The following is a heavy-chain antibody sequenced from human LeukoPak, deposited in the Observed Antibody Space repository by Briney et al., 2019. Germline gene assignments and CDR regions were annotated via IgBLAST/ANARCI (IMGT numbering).Heavy chain of an antibody. CDR1: VGTFSSYA. CDR3: ARGPDYLSYGPTFYGDFAFDI. CDR2: IITIFGTA. Sequence: GASVKVSCKASVGTFSSYAISWVRQAPGQGLEWMGRIITIFGTANYAQKFQGRVTITTDESTSTAYMELSSRRSEDTAVYYCARGPDYLSYGPTFYGDFAFDIWGQGTMVTVSS. V-gene: IGHV1-69*05. D-gene: IGHD4-17*01. J-gene: IGHJ3*02.